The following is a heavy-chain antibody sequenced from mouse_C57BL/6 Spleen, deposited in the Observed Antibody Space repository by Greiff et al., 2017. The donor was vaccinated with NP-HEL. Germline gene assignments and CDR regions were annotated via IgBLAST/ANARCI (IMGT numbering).Heavy chain of an antibody. J-gene: IGHJ4*01. V-gene: IGHV2-6*01. CDR1: GFSLTSYG. D-gene: IGHD2-4*01. CDR2: IWGVGST. CDR3: ARREDYDVYYAMDY. Sequence: VKLMESGPGLVAPSQSLSITCTVSGFSLTSYGVDWVRQSPGKGLEWLGVIWGVGSTNYNSALKSRLSISKDNSKSQVFLKMNSLQTDDTAMYYCARREDYDVYYAMDYWGQGTSVTVSS.